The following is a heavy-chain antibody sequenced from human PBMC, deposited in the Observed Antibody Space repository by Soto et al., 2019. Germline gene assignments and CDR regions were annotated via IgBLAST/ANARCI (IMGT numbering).Heavy chain of an antibody. J-gene: IGHJ5*02. CDR1: GGSITSSNYY. CDR3: ARQDDFWSGSNWFDP. Sequence: SETLSLTCTVSGGSITSSNYYWGWIRQPPGKGLEWIGNVYYNGFTYYNPSLKSRVTISVDTSKNHFSLKLTSVTAADTAVYYCARQDDFWSGSNWFDPWGQGTLGTVS. D-gene: IGHD3-3*01. CDR2: VYYNGFT. V-gene: IGHV4-39*01.